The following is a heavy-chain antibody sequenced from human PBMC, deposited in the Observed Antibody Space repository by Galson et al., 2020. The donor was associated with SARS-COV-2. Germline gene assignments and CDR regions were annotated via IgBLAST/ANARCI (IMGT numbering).Heavy chain of an antibody. CDR1: GASIRSASSY. Sequence: SETLSLTCTVSGASIRSASSYWGWIRQPPGKGLEWIATIYYTGRSYYNPSLQSRVTISVDTSQNQFSLRLTSVTATDTAVYYCARRGSYYDSSGYSPFDYWGRGTLVIVSS. CDR2: IYYTGRS. D-gene: IGHD3-22*01. CDR3: ARRGSYYDSSGYSPFDY. J-gene: IGHJ4*02. V-gene: IGHV4-39*01.